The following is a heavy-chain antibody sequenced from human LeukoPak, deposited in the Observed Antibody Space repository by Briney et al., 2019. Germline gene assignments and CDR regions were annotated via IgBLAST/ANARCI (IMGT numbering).Heavy chain of an antibody. CDR3: ARHGSAFVDTAMVFAFDM. J-gene: IGHJ3*02. CDR2: IYPGDSDT. Sequence: GESLKISCQGSGYSFTSYWIGWVGQMPGKGLEWMGIIYPGDSDTRYSPSFQGQVHISADKSISTAYLQWSSLKASDTAMYYCARHGSAFVDTAMVFAFDMWGQGTMVTVSS. V-gene: IGHV5-51*01. D-gene: IGHD5-18*01. CDR1: GYSFTSYW.